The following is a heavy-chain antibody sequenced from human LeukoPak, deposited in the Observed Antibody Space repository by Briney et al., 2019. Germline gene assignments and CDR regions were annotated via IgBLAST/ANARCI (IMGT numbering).Heavy chain of an antibody. J-gene: IGHJ4*02. V-gene: IGHV1-2*02. D-gene: IGHD2-15*01. CDR1: GYTFTGYY. Sequence: DSVKVSCKASGYTFTGYYMHWVRQAPGQGPEWMGWINSKSGGTNYAQKFQGRVTMTRDTSINTAYMELSRLRSDDTAVYYCARDLEAWSAQYYFDYWGQGTLVTVSS. CDR2: INSKSGGT. CDR3: ARDLEAWSAQYYFDY.